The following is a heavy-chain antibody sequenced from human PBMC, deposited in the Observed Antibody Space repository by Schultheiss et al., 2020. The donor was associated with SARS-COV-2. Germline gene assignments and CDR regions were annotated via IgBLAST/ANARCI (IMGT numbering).Heavy chain of an antibody. D-gene: IGHD3-3*01. CDR1: GGSISSGSYY. J-gene: IGHJ4*02. CDR2: IYYSGST. V-gene: IGHV4-39*01. CDR3: ARVSWRGYYFDY. Sequence: SETLSLTCTVSGGSISSGSYYWGWIRQPPGKGLEWIGSIYYSGSTYYNPSLKSGVSISVDTSKNQFSLKLSSVTAADTAVYYCARVSWRGYYFDYWGQGTLVTVAS.